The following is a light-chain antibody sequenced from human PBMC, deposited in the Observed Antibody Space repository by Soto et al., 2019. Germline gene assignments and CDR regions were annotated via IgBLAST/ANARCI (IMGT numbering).Light chain of an antibody. CDR2: DVS. CDR3: CSCTSGSTYV. CDR1: SSDVGGYNY. J-gene: IGLJ1*01. V-gene: IGLV2-14*03. Sequence: QSALTQPASVSGSPGQSITISCTGSSSDVGGYNYVSWYQHHPGKAPNLMIYDVSNRPSGVSSRFSGSKSGNTASLTISGLQVEDEADYYCCSCTSGSTYVFGAGTKVTVL.